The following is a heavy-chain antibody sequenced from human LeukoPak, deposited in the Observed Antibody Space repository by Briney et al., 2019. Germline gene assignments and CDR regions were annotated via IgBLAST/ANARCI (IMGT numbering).Heavy chain of an antibody. J-gene: IGHJ4*02. CDR2: IKQDGSEK. V-gene: IGHV3-7*01. Sequence: GGSLRLSCAASGFTLSSYWMSWVRQAPGKGLEWVANIKQDGSEKNYVDSVKGRFTISRDNAKNSGYLQMNSLRAEDTAVYYCARMQLWGHHWGQGTLVTVSS. D-gene: IGHD3-16*01. CDR1: GFTLSSYW. CDR3: ARMQLWGHH.